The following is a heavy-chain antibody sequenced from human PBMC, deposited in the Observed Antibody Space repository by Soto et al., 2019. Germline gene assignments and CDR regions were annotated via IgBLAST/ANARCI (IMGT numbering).Heavy chain of an antibody. V-gene: IGHV3-23*01. D-gene: IGHD5-12*01. CDR2: LSNSGADR. CDR1: GFTFSSYV. J-gene: IGHJ3*02. Sequence: EVQLLESGGGLVQPGGSLRLSCAASGFTFSSYVMAWVRQAPRKGLEWVSSLSNSGADRYYADSVKGRFSISRDNSKNTLYVQMNNLRAADTAVYYCAAKGATKGAFAIWGRGTMVTVSS. CDR3: AAKGATKGAFAI.